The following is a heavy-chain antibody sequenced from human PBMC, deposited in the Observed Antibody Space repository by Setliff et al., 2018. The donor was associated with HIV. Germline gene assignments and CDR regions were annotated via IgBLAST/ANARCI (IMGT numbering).Heavy chain of an antibody. Sequence: SETLSLTCIVSGGSISSSSYYWGWIRQPPGKGLEWIGTVYYSGSTYYNPSLKSRVTVSVDTSENQFSLKLSSVTAADTAVYYCARDGYSSSWYVISGSFDYWGQGILVTVS. D-gene: IGHD6-13*01. CDR2: VYYSGST. V-gene: IGHV4-39*07. CDR1: GGSISSSSYY. J-gene: IGHJ4*02. CDR3: ARDGYSSSWYVISGSFDY.